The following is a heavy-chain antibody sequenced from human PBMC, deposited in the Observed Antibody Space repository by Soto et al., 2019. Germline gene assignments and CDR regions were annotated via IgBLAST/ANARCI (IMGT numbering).Heavy chain of an antibody. CDR2: ISSSGSTI. CDR1: GFTFSDYY. CDR3: ARDGVLVSGYYYYYYMDV. V-gene: IGHV3-11*01. D-gene: IGHD1-26*01. J-gene: IGHJ6*03. Sequence: GGSLRLSCAASGFTFSDYYMSWIRQAPGKGLEWVSYISSSGSTIYYADSVKGRFTISRDNAKNSLYLQMNSLRAEDTAVYYCARDGVLVSGYYYYYYMDVWGKGTTVTVSS.